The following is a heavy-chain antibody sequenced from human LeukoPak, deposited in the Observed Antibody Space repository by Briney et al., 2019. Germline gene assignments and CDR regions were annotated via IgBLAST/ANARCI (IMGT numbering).Heavy chain of an antibody. CDR1: GYTFTGYY. D-gene: IGHD6-19*01. CDR2: INPNSGGT. V-gene: IGHV1-2*02. J-gene: IGHJ6*03. CDR3: ARDLGSGWKMVYYYYMDV. Sequence: ASVKVSCKASGYTFTGYYMHWVRQAPGQGLEWMGWINPNSGGTNYAQKFQGRVTMTRDTSISTAYMELSRLRSDDTAVYYCARDLGSGWKMVYYYYMDVWGKGTTVTVSS.